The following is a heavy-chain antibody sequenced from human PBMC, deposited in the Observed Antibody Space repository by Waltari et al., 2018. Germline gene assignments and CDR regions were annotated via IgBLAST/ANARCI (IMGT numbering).Heavy chain of an antibody. CDR2: VHGSGRT. Sequence: QLQLQESGPGLVKPSGTLSLTCAVSGDSVSSTYWWSWVRQSPKKRLEWIGQVHGSGRTNYNPSFASRITVSLDTSNNLFALKVTSATAADTAVYYCARDRGRGLYLDTWGPGTLVTVSP. CDR1: GDSVSSTYW. D-gene: IGHD2-15*01. V-gene: IGHV4-4*02. CDR3: ARDRGRGLYLDT. J-gene: IGHJ5*02.